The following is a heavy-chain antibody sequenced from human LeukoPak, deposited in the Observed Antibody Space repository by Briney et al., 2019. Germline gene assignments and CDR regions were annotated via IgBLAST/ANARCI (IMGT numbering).Heavy chain of an antibody. CDR3: AKDSYGDYVEGPVDY. J-gene: IGHJ4*02. D-gene: IGHD4-17*01. Sequence: GGSLSLSCAASGFTFSSYAMSWVRQAPGKGLEWVSAISGSGGSTYYADSVKGRFTISRDNSKNTLYLQMNSLRAEDTAVYYCAKDSYGDYVEGPVDYWGQGTLVTVSS. CDR2: ISGSGGST. CDR1: GFTFSSYA. V-gene: IGHV3-23*01.